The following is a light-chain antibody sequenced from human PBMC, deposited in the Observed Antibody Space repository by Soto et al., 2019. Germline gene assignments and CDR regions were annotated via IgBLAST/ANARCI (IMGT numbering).Light chain of an antibody. Sequence: NFMLTQPHSVSESPVKTVTISCTRSSGSIASNYVQWYQQRPGSVPTTVIYEGNQRPSGVPDRFSGSTDGSSNSASLTISGLQTEDEADYYCQSYDSSTLVFGGGTKVTVL. V-gene: IGLV6-57*04. CDR3: QSYDSSTLV. CDR1: SGSIASNY. J-gene: IGLJ2*01. CDR2: EGN.